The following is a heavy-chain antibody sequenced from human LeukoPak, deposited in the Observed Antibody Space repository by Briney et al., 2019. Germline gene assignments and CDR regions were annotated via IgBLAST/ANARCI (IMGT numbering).Heavy chain of an antibody. Sequence: GGSLRLSCAASGFTFSSYAMRWVRQAPGKGLEWVSDISYDGSNKYYADSVKGRFTISRDNSKNTLYMQMNSLRAEDTAVYYCAREMPAHGICVLDYWGQGTLVTVSS. D-gene: IGHD1-14*01. J-gene: IGHJ4*02. CDR3: AREMPAHGICVLDY. CDR2: ISYDGSNK. CDR1: GFTFSSYA. V-gene: IGHV3-30-3*01.